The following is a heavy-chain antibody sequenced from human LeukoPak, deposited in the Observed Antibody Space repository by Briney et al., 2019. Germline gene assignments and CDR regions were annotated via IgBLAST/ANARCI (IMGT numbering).Heavy chain of an antibody. Sequence: ASVKVSCKASGYTFTSYDINWVRQATGQGLEWMGWMNPNSGNTGYAQKFQGRITITRNTSIRTAYMELSSLRSDDTAVYYCARGVAGAYYYYYMDVWGKGTTVTVSS. CDR3: ARGVAGAYYYYYMDV. CDR2: MNPNSGNT. CDR1: GYTFTSYD. J-gene: IGHJ6*03. V-gene: IGHV1-8*03. D-gene: IGHD6-19*01.